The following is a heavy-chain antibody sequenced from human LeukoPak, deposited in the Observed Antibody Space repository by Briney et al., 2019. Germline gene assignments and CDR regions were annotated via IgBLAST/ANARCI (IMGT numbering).Heavy chain of an antibody. CDR1: GFTFSSDW. V-gene: IGHV3-7*01. J-gene: IGHJ4*02. CDR2: INPDGSDT. Sequence: GGSLRLSCEASGFTFSSDWMGWVRQAPGKGLEWVANINPDGSDTYYVDSVKGRFTISRSNAKRSLFLQMNSLRAEDTAVYYCLVTTRSRGFDYWGQGTLVTVSS. D-gene: IGHD1/OR15-1a*01. CDR3: LVTTRSRGFDY.